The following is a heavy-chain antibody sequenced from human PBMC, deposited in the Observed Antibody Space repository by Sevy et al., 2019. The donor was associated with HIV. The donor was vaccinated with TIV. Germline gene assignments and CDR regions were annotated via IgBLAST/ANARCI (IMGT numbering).Heavy chain of an antibody. CDR1: GFTFSNAW. V-gene: IGHV3-15*01. D-gene: IGHD1-26*01. Sequence: GGSLRLSCAASGFTFSNAWMSWVRQAPGKGLEWVGRIKSKTDGGTTDYAAPVKGRFTISSDDSKNTLYLQMNSLKTEDTAVYYCTAKTWELRPYYFDYWGQGTLVTVSS. CDR3: TAKTWELRPYYFDY. J-gene: IGHJ4*02. CDR2: IKSKTDGGTT.